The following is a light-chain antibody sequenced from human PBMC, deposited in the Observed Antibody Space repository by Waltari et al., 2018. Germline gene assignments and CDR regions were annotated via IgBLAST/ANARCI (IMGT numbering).Light chain of an antibody. CDR2: LVS. Sequence: IVMTQTPLSLPVTPGEPASISCRSRQSLLHSNGDTYLFWYLQKPGQSPQLLIYLVSNRASGVPDRFSGSGSDTDFTLKISRVEAEDVGIYYCIQGIQLPWTFGQGTKVEIK. J-gene: IGKJ1*01. CDR3: IQGIQLPWT. CDR1: QSLLHSNGDTY. V-gene: IGKV2-40*01.